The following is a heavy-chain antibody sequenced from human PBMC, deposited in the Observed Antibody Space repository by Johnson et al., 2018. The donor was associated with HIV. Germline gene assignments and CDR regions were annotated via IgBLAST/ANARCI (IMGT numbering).Heavy chain of an antibody. D-gene: IGHD3-22*01. J-gene: IGHJ3*02. CDR2: IGGSGGST. Sequence: QLVESGGGLVQPGGSLRLSCAASGFTFSNSAMSWVRQAPGKGLEWVSGIGGSGGSTHYADSVKGRFTISSDNSKNTLYLEMNSLSAEDTAVYYCAKVGYYYDSSGYYDGAFDIWGQGTMVTVSS. V-gene: IGHV3-23*04. CDR3: AKVGYYYDSSGYYDGAFDI. CDR1: GFTFSNSA.